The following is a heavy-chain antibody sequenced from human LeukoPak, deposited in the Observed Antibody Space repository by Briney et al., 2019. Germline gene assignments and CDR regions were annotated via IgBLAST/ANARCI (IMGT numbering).Heavy chain of an antibody. D-gene: IGHD3-9*01. CDR1: GFTFSSYS. Sequence: GGSLRLSCAASGFTFSSYSMNWVRQAPGEGLEWLSSITSCSSYIYQADSVKGRFTISRDNAKNSLYLQMNSLRAEDTAVYYCARSRTDTLTGYFGYWGQGTLVTVSS. CDR3: ARSRTDTLTGYFGY. J-gene: IGHJ4*02. V-gene: IGHV3-21*01. CDR2: ITSCSSYI.